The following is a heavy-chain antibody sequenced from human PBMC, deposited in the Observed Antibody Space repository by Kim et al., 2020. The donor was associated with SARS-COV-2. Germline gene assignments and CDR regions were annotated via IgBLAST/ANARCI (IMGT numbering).Heavy chain of an antibody. J-gene: IGHJ4*02. CDR3: ARGKEAPVNSFQY. CDR1: GFTFSTHW. V-gene: IGHV3-74*01. Sequence: GGSLRLSCAASGFTFSTHWMHWVRQAPGKGLVWVSRINSDGTTTTYAGSVKVRFTISRDNAKSTLYLQMDSLRAEDTAVYYCARGKEAPVNSFQYWGQGSLVTVAS. D-gene: IGHD3-10*01. CDR2: INSDGTTT.